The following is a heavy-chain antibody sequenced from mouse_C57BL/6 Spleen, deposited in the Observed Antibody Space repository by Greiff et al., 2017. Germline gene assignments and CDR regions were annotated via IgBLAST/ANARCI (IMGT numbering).Heavy chain of an antibody. V-gene: IGHV2-2*01. D-gene: IGHD1-1*01. CDR1: GFSLTSYG. CDR2: IWSGGST. J-gene: IGHJ2*01. Sequence: VKLVESGPGLVQPSQSLSITCTVSGFSLTSYGVHWVRQSPGKGLAWLGVIWSGGSTDYNAAFISRLSISKDNSKSQVFFKMNSLQADDTAIYYCARSYYYGSSLGYFDYWGQGTTLTVSS. CDR3: ARSYYYGSSLGYFDY.